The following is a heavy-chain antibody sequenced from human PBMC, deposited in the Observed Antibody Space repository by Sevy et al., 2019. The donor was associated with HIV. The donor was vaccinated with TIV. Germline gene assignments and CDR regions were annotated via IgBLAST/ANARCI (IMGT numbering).Heavy chain of an antibody. CDR3: AREWELAPFDP. CDR2: IYNTGST. Sequence: GGSLRLSCAASGFTVSSNYMTWVRQAPGKGLEWVSVIYNTGSTFYADSVKGRFIISRDNSNNTLYLQMRSLRAADTAVYYCAREWELAPFDPWGQGTLVTVSS. CDR1: GFTVSSNY. V-gene: IGHV3-53*01. J-gene: IGHJ5*02. D-gene: IGHD1-26*01.